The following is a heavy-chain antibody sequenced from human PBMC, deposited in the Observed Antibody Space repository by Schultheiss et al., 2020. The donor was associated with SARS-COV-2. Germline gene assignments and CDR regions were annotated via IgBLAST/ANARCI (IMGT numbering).Heavy chain of an antibody. CDR1: GYVFMNFG. D-gene: IGHD6-19*01. J-gene: IGHJ6*02. CDR3: ARGLRIAVAGVVTCGMDV. V-gene: IGHV1-18*01. CDR2: INPNSGGT. Sequence: ASVKVSCKASGYVFMNFGITWARLAPGQGLEWMGRINPNSGGTNYAQKLQGRVTMTTDTSTSTAYMELRSLRSDDTAVYYCARGLRIAVAGVVTCGMDVWGQGTTVTVSS.